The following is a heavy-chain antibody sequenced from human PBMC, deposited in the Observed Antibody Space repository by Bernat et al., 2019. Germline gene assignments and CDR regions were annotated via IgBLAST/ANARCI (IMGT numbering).Heavy chain of an antibody. J-gene: IGHJ4*02. D-gene: IGHD2-15*01. CDR1: GGSFSGYY. CDR3: ALEWGDCSGGSCPYYFDY. Sequence: QVQLQQWGAGLLKPSETLSLTCAVYGGSFSGYYWSWIRQPPGKGLEWIGEINHSGSTNYNPSLKSRVTISVDTSKNQFSLKLSCVAAADTAVYYCALEWGDCSGGSCPYYFDYWGQGTLVTVSS. CDR2: INHSGST. V-gene: IGHV4-34*01.